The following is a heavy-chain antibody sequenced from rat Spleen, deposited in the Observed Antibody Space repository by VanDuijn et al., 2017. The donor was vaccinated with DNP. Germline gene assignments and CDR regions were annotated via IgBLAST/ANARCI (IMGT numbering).Heavy chain of an antibody. CDR3: AKGPNYGGWSDYFDY. V-gene: IGHV4-2*01. Sequence: EVKLVESGGGLVQPGRSLKLSCAASGFNFNDYWMGWVRQAPGKGLEWIGQINKHSRTTNYNPNLKVKNTISRDKAQNTLYLQMSKLGSEDTAIYYCAKGPNYGGWSDYFDYWGQGVMVTVSS. CDR2: INKHSRTT. J-gene: IGHJ2*01. D-gene: IGHD1-11*01. CDR1: GFNFNDYW.